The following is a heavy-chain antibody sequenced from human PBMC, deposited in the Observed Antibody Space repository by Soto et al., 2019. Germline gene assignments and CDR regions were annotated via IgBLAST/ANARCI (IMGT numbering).Heavy chain of an antibody. J-gene: IGHJ4*02. Sequence: SETLSLTCAVSGGXISSGGYSWSXIRQPPGKGLEWIGYIYHSGNIYYNPSLKSRVTISVDRSKNQFSLKLSSVTAADTAVYYCARDGDYYDSSGYYWRYFDYWGQGTLVTVSS. CDR2: IYHSGNI. CDR1: GGXISSGGYS. V-gene: IGHV4-30-2*01. D-gene: IGHD3-22*01. CDR3: ARDGDYYDSSGYYWRYFDY.